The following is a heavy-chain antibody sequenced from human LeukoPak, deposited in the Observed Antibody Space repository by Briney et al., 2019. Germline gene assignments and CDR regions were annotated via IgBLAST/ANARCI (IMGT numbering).Heavy chain of an antibody. V-gene: IGHV3-23*01. D-gene: IGHD5-18*01. J-gene: IGHJ4*02. Sequence: GGSLRLSCAASGFTFSSYAMSWVRQAPGKGLEWVSGISGSGGSTYYADSVKGRFTASRDNSKNTLYLQMNSLRAEDRAVYYCAKDVTWVQLCLDYWGQGTLVTVSS. CDR3: AKDVTWVQLCLDY. CDR2: ISGSGGST. CDR1: GFTFSSYA.